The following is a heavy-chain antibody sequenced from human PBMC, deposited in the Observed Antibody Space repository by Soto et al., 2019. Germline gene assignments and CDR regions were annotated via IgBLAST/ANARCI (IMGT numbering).Heavy chain of an antibody. CDR2: ISSSGGST. CDR3: AKRDCSSANCYYFDY. V-gene: IGHV3-23*01. D-gene: IGHD2-2*01. CDR1: GFAFGNDA. Sequence: GGSLSLSCAASGFAFGNDAVNWFRQAPGKGLEWVSGISSSGGSTNYADSVKGRFTISRDNSKNTLYLQMNSLRAEDTAVYYCAKRDCSSANCYYFDYWGQGTPVTV. J-gene: IGHJ4*02.